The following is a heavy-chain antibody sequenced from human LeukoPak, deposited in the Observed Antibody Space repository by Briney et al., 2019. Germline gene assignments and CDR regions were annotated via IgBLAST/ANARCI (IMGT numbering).Heavy chain of an antibody. CDR3: AKGILRYGDYPN. CDR2: IRYDGSNK. J-gene: IGHJ4*02. Sequence: GGSLRLSCAASGFTFSSYGMHWVRQAPGKGLEWVAFIRYDGSNKYYADSVKGRFTISRDNSKNTLCLQMNSLRAEDTAVYYCAKGILRYGDYPNWGQGTLVTVSS. V-gene: IGHV3-30*02. CDR1: GFTFSSYG. D-gene: IGHD4-17*01.